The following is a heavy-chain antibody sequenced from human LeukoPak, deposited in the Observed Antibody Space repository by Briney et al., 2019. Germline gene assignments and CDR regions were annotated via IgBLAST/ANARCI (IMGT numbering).Heavy chain of an antibody. CDR3: AVDTAMAKKYYFDY. CDR1: GFTFSSYA. Sequence: GGPLRLSCAASGFTFSSYAMSWVRQAPGKGLEWVSSISSSSSYIYYADSVKGRFTISRDNAKNSLYLQMNSLRAEDTAVYYCAVDTAMAKKYYFDYWGQGTLVTVSS. D-gene: IGHD5-18*01. CDR2: ISSSSSYI. V-gene: IGHV3-21*01. J-gene: IGHJ4*02.